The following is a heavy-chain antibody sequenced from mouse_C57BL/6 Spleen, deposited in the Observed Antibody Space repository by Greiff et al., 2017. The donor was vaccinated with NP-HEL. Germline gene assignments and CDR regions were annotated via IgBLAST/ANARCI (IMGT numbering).Heavy chain of an antibody. Sequence: DVQLQESGPGLVKPSQSLSLTCSVTGYSITSGYYWNWIRQFPGNKLEWMGYISYDGSNNYNPSLKNRISITRDTSKNQFFLKLNSVTTEDTATYYCAREGNSAWFAYWGQGTLVTVSA. V-gene: IGHV3-6*01. CDR3: AREGNSAWFAY. CDR2: ISYDGSN. J-gene: IGHJ3*01. CDR1: GYSITSGYY. D-gene: IGHD2-1*01.